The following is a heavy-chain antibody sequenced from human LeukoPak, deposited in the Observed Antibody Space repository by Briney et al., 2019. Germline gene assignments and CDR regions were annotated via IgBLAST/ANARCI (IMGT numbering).Heavy chain of an antibody. CDR1: GFTFSSHA. Sequence: PGGSLRLSCGASGFTFSSHAMSWVRQAPGKGLEWVSAIGDDVVSTYYAESVKGRFTISRDNSKNTLYLQMNSLRAEDTATYYCARDSPLLTVWGQGTLVTVSS. D-gene: IGHD3-9*01. CDR3: ARDSPLLTV. V-gene: IGHV3-23*01. CDR2: IGDDVVST. J-gene: IGHJ4*02.